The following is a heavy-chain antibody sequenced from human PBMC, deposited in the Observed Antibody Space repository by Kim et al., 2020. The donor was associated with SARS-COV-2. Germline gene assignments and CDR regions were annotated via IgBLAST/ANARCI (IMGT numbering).Heavy chain of an antibody. J-gene: IGHJ6*02. CDR3: ARDPEVTTVTTKYYYYGMDV. Sequence: ASVKVSCKASGYTFTGYYMHWVRQAPGQGLEWMGWINPNSGGTNYAQKFQGRVTMTRDTSISTAYMELSRLRSDDTAVYYCARDPEVTTVTTKYYYYGMDVWGQGTTVTVSS. CDR2: INPNSGGT. V-gene: IGHV1-2*02. D-gene: IGHD4-17*01. CDR1: GYTFTGYY.